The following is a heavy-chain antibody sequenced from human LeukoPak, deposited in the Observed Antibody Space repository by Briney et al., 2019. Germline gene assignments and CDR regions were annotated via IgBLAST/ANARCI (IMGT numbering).Heavy chain of an antibody. D-gene: IGHD1-26*01. Sequence: GGSLRLSCAASRFTFRSYFMYWVRQAPGKGLEWVAFISYDGSKKDYGDSVKGRFTISRDNSKNTVSLQMYNPRTEDTAVYYCARDSVDVWGQGTTVIVSS. V-gene: IGHV3-30-3*01. J-gene: IGHJ6*02. CDR2: ISYDGSKK. CDR1: RFTFRSYF. CDR3: ARDSVDV.